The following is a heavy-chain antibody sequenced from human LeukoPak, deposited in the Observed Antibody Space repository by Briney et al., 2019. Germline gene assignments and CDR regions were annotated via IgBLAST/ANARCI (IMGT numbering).Heavy chain of an antibody. D-gene: IGHD4-17*01. J-gene: IGHJ4*02. V-gene: IGHV4-59*01. Sequence: PSETLSLTCTVSGGSISSYYWSWIRQPPGKGLEWIGYVFYSGRTDHNPSLKSRLTISVDTSKNQFSLKLSSVTAADTAVYYCARTRGVPYGDYLNDYWGREPWSPSPQ. CDR2: VFYSGRT. CDR3: ARTRGVPYGDYLNDY. CDR1: GGSISSYY.